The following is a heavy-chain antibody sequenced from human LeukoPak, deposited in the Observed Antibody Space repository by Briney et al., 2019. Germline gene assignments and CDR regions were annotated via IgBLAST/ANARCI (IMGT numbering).Heavy chain of an antibody. J-gene: IGHJ4*02. CDR1: GGSISSSSYY. CDR3: ARDESGSYIDY. Sequence: LETLSLTCTVSGGSISSSSYYWGWIRQPPGKGLEWIGSIYYSGSTYYNPSLKSRVTISVDTSKNQFSLKLSSVTAADTAVYYCARDESGSYIDYWGQGTLVTVSS. CDR2: IYYSGST. D-gene: IGHD1-26*01. V-gene: IGHV4-39*07.